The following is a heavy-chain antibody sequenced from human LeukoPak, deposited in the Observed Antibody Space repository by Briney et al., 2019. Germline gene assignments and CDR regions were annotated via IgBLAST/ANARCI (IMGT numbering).Heavy chain of an antibody. CDR1: GYTFTSYG. CDR2: ISAYNGNT. Sequence: ASVKVSCKASGYTFTSYGISWVRQAPGQGLEWMGWISAYNGNTNYAQKLQGRVTMTTDTSTSTAYMELRSLRSDDTAVYYCAKEETYYDILTGPGGHFDYWGQGTLVTVSS. V-gene: IGHV1-18*01. CDR3: AKEETYYDILTGPGGHFDY. J-gene: IGHJ4*02. D-gene: IGHD3-9*01.